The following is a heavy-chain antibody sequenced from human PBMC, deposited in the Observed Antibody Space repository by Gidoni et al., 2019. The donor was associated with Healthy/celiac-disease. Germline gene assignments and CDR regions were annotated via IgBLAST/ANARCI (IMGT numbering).Heavy chain of an antibody. J-gene: IGHJ6*02. CDR1: GGTFSSSA. D-gene: IGHD5-18*01. CDR3: ARGRGYSYGEIYYYGMDV. Sequence: QVQLVQSGAEVKKPGSSVKVSCKASGGTFSSSAISWVRQAPGQGLEWMGGIIPIFGTANYAQKFQGRVTITADESTSTAYMELSSLRSEDTAVYYCARGRGYSYGEIYYYGMDVWGQGTTVTVSS. CDR2: IIPIFGTA. V-gene: IGHV1-69*01.